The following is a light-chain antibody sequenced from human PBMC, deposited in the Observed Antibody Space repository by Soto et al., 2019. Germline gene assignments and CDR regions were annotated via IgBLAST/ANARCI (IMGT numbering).Light chain of an antibody. CDR2: EVR. CDR3: SSFTSSETRV. J-gene: IGLJ3*02. CDR1: SSDVGRYDR. V-gene: IGLV2-18*02. Sequence: QSALTQPPSVSGSPGQSVTISCTGTSSDVGRYDRVSWYQQPPGTAPKLIIYEVRNRPSGVPDRFSGSKSGNTASLTISGFQAEDEADYHCSSFTSSETRVFGGGTQLTVL.